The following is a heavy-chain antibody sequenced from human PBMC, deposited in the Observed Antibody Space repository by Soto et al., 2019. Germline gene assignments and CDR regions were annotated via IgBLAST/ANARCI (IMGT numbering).Heavy chain of an antibody. CDR1: GFTFSSYS. CDR2: IKSKTDGGTT. Sequence: PGGSLRLSCAASGFTFSSYSMNWVRQAPGKGLEWVGRIKSKTDGGTTDYAAPVKGRFTISRDDSKNTLYLQMNSLKTEDTAVYYCTTDSVGDYSNYGSKPYLSFDYWGQGTLVTVSS. D-gene: IGHD4-4*01. CDR3: TTDSVGDYSNYGSKPYLSFDY. J-gene: IGHJ4*02. V-gene: IGHV3-15*07.